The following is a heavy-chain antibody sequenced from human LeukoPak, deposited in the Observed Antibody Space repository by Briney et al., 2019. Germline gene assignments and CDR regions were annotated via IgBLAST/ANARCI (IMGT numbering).Heavy chain of an antibody. D-gene: IGHD2-15*01. CDR1: GFTFSNYW. CDR2: INEDGSEK. CDR3: ARDSGGGSYY. V-gene: IGHV3-7*05. Sequence: GGSLRLSCAASGFTFSNYWMSWVRQAPGKGPEWVANINEDGSEKYYVDSVKGRFTISRDDAKKSLYLQMNSLRPDDTALYYCARDSGGGSYYWGQGTLVTVSS. J-gene: IGHJ4*02.